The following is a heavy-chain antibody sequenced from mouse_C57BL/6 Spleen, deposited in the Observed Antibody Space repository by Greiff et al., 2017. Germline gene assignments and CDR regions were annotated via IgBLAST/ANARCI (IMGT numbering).Heavy chain of an antibody. Sequence: EVQLQQSGPELVKPGASVKISCKASGYTFTDYYMNWVKQSHGKSLEWIGDINPNNGGTSYNQKFKGKATLTVDKSSSTAYMELRSLTSEDSAVYYGARSYYGSRSWFAYWGQGTLVTVSA. V-gene: IGHV1-26*01. J-gene: IGHJ3*01. CDR1: GYTFTDYY. D-gene: IGHD1-1*01. CDR3: ARSYYGSRSWFAY. CDR2: INPNNGGT.